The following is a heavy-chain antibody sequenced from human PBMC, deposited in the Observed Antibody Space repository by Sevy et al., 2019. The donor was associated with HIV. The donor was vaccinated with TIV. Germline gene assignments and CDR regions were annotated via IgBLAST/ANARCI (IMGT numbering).Heavy chain of an antibody. CDR1: GFTFGSYW. CDR2: IKEDGSGR. CDR3: ARLYSSSSGRGLDN. Sequence: GGSLRLSCAASGFTFGSYWMTWVRQAPAKGLEWVANIKEDGSGRFYVDSVRGRFTVSRDNAKKTLYLQMNNLRGEDTALYYCARLYSSSSGRGLDNWGQGALVTVSS. D-gene: IGHD6-6*01. V-gene: IGHV3-7*01. J-gene: IGHJ4*02.